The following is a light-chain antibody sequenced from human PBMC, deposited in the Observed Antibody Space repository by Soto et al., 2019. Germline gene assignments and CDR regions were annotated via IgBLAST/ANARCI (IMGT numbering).Light chain of an antibody. J-gene: IGLJ2*01. CDR3: CSYAGSSTYVV. Sequence: QSVLTQPASVSGFPGQSITISCTGTSSDFGSYNLVSWYQQHPGKAPKLMIYEVSKRPSGVSNRFSGSKSGNTASLTISGLQAEDEADYYCCSYAGSSTYVVFGGGTKVTVL. V-gene: IGLV2-23*02. CDR1: SSDFGSYNL. CDR2: EVS.